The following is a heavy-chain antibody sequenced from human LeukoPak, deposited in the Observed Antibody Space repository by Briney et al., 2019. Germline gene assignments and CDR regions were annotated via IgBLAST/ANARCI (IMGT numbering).Heavy chain of an antibody. CDR3: ATKPSYYYDSSGYYYY. D-gene: IGHD3-22*01. CDR2: ISGSGGST. J-gene: IGHJ4*02. V-gene: IGHV3-23*01. Sequence: GGSLRLSCAASGFTFSSYAMSWVRQAPGKGLEWVPAISGSGGSTYYADSVKGRFTISRDNSKNTLYLQMNSLRAEDTAVYYCATKPSYYYDSSGYYYYWGQGTLVTVSS. CDR1: GFTFSSYA.